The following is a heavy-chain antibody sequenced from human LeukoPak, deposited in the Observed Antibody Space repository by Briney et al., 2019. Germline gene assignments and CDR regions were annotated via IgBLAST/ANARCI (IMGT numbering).Heavy chain of an antibody. CDR1: GGTFSSYA. Sequence: ASVKVSCKASGGTFSSYAISWVRQAPGQGLEWMGGIIPIFGTANYAQKFQGRVTITADESTSTAYMELSSLRSEDTAVYYCARDWGPYCSSTSCYGWDAFDIWGQGTMVTVSS. CDR2: IIPIFGTA. D-gene: IGHD2-2*01. CDR3: ARDWGPYCSSTSCYGWDAFDI. J-gene: IGHJ3*02. V-gene: IGHV1-69*13.